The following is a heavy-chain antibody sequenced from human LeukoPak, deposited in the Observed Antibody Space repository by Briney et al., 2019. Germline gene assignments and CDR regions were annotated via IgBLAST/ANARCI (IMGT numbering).Heavy chain of an antibody. J-gene: IGHJ3*02. D-gene: IGHD3-3*01. CDR2: ISGSGGST. Sequence: GGSLRLSCAASGFTFSSYSINWVRQAPGKGLEWVSAISGSGGSTYYADSVKGRFTISRDNSKNTLYLQMNSLRAEDTAVYYCAKVADVLRFLEWLPHAFDTWGQGTMVTVSS. V-gene: IGHV3-23*01. CDR1: GFTFSSYS. CDR3: AKVADVLRFLEWLPHAFDT.